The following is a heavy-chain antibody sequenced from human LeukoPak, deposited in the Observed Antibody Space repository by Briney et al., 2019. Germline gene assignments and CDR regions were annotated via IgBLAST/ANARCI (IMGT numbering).Heavy chain of an antibody. CDR3: ARAYSGSYYWGFDY. Sequence: PGGSLRLSCAASEFTFTTYGMHWVRQAPGKGLEWVAFIYYDGSNIYYADYVKGRFTISRDISKNTLYLQMNSLRAEDTAVYYCARAYSGSYYWGFDYWGQGTLVTVSS. CDR1: EFTFTTYG. V-gene: IGHV3-33*01. J-gene: IGHJ4*02. D-gene: IGHD1-26*01. CDR2: IYYDGSNI.